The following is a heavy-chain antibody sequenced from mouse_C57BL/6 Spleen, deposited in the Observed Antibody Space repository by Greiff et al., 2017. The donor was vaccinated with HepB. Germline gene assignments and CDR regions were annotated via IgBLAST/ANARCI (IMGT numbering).Heavy chain of an antibody. D-gene: IGHD2-1*01. J-gene: IGHJ2*01. CDR3: ARHGNLFDY. CDR2: IDPEDGET. Sequence: EVQLQQSGAELVKPGASVKLSCTASGFNIKDYYMHWVKQRTEQGLEWIGRIDPEDGETKYAPKFPGKATITADTSSNTAYLQLSSLTSEDTAVYYCARHGNLFDYWGQGTTLTVSS. CDR1: GFNIKDYY. V-gene: IGHV14-2*01.